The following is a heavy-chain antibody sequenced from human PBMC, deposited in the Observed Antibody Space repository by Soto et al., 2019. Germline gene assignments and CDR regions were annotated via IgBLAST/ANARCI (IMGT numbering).Heavy chain of an antibody. CDR2: ISGSGGGT. CDR1: GYTFSSFD. Sequence: EVQLWESGGGLVQPGGSLRLSCAVSGYTFSSFDMSWVRQAPGKGLEWVSTISGSGGGTNYADSVKGRFTISRDNARNSLSLQMNSLRAEDTAVYYCLNGDYYVGPGTLVTVSS. J-gene: IGHJ4*02. D-gene: IGHD3-16*01. CDR3: LNGDYY. V-gene: IGHV3-23*01.